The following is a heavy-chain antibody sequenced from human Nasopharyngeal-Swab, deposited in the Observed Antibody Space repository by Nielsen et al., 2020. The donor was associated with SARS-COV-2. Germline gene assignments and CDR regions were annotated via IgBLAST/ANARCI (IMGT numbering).Heavy chain of an antibody. J-gene: IGHJ4*02. CDR2: IFTSGST. CDR3: ARDQYCSGGSCTVFDY. Sequence: SETLSLTCTVSGGSFSTGSYYWNWIRQPAGKGLEWIGRIFTSGSTDYNPSLKSRVTMSIDTSKNQFSLKLSSVTAADTAVYYCARDQYCSGGSCTVFDYWGQGTLVTVSS. D-gene: IGHD2-15*01. V-gene: IGHV4-61*02. CDR1: GGSFSTGSYY.